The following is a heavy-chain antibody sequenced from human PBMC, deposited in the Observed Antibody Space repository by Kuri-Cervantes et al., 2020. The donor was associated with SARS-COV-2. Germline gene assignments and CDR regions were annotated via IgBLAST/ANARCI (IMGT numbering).Heavy chain of an antibody. CDR1: GGTFSSYA. J-gene: IGHJ4*02. Sequence: ASVKVSCKASGGTFSSYAISWVRQAPGQGLEWMGWISVYNGVTNYARNFQGRVTMTTVTSTSTAYMELGSLRPDDTAVYYCARDSEEWELRGDFDYWGQGTLVTVSS. CDR2: ISVYNGVT. D-gene: IGHD1-26*01. CDR3: ARDSEEWELRGDFDY. V-gene: IGHV1-18*01.